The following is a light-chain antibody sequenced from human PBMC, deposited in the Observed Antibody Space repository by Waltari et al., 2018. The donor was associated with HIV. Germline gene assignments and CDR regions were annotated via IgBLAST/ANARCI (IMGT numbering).Light chain of an antibody. CDR3: SSHSNRDTFL. CDR1: SRDVGGYNY. J-gene: IGLJ3*02. CDR2: DVT. V-gene: IGLV2-14*03. Sequence: QSALTQPASVSGSPGQSITISCTGTSRDVGGYNYVSWYQQHPDMAPRLIIYDVTQRPSGVSDRFSGSKSGNTASLPSAGLQPEDEANYYCSSHSNRDTFLLGGGTKLTVL.